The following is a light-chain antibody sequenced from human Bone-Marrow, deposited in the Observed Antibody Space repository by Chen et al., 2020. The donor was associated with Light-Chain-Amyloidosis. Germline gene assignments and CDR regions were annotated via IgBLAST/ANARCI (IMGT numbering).Light chain of an antibody. V-gene: IGLV2-14*01. CDR2: EVS. Sequence: QSALTQPASVSGSPGQSITISCTGTSSDVGGYNYVSWYQHSPGKAPKLIIYEVSKRPSVVSNRFSRSKSGNTASLTISGLQAEDETDYYCTSYTSSNTILFGGGTKLTVL. CDR1: SSDVGGYNY. J-gene: IGLJ2*01. CDR3: TSYTSSNTIL.